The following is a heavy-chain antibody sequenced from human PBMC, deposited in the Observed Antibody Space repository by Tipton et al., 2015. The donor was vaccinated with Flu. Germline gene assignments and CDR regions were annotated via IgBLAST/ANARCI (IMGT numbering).Heavy chain of an antibody. D-gene: IGHD3-22*01. CDR3: ASPTIGYFDKGASPP. CDR2: IHFGGTT. Sequence: TLSLTCTVSGGSITTTSYYWGWIRQPPGKGLEWIGTIHFGGTTYHNPSLKSRVTLSVDTSKNQFSLDLRSVTGTDTAVYYCASPTIGYFDKGASPPWGQGILVTVSS. J-gene: IGHJ5*02. CDR1: GGSITTTSYY. V-gene: IGHV4-39*01.